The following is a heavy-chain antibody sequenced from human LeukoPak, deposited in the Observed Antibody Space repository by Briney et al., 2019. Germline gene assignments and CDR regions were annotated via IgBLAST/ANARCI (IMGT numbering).Heavy chain of an antibody. CDR1: GFTFSDYY. Sequence: PGGSLRLSCAASGFTFSDYYMSWIRQAPGKGLEWVSYISSSGSTIYYADSVKGRFTISRDNAKNSLYLQMNSLRAEDTAVYYCARQYYYDSSGSFDPWGQGTLVTVSS. D-gene: IGHD3-22*01. CDR2: ISSSGSTI. CDR3: ARQYYYDSSGSFDP. V-gene: IGHV3-11*04. J-gene: IGHJ5*02.